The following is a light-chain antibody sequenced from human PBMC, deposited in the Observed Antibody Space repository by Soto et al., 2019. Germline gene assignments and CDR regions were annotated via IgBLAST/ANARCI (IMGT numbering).Light chain of an antibody. Sequence: QSALTQPASVSGSPGQSITISCTGTSSDVGGYNYVSWYQQHPGKAPKLMIYDVSNRPSGISNRFSGSKSGNTASLTISGLQAEDEADYYCSSYTSSNTLVFGGGTSSPS. CDR3: SSYTSSNTLV. V-gene: IGLV2-14*01. CDR2: DVS. J-gene: IGLJ2*01. CDR1: SSDVGGYNY.